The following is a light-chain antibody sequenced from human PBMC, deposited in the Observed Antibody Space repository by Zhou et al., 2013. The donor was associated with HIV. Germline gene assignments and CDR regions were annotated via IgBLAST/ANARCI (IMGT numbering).Light chain of an antibody. CDR3: QQRGLWPGT. CDR2: GAA. Sequence: EIVLTQSPGTLSLSPGERATLSCRASQSVSSSSLAWYQQKPGQAPRLVMYGAATRATGIPDRFSGSGSGTDFALTISRLETEDFAVYYCQQRGLWPGTFGGGT. J-gene: IGKJ4*01. CDR1: QSVSSSS. V-gene: IGKV3D-20*02.